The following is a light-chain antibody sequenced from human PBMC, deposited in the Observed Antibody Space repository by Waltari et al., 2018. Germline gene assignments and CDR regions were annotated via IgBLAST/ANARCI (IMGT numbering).Light chain of an antibody. CDR3: QQYNNWQWT. CDR2: GAS. CDR1: QSVSSN. V-gene: IGKV3-15*01. J-gene: IGKJ1*01. Sequence: EIVMTQSPATLSVSPGERATLSCRASQSVSSNLAGYQQKPGQAPRLLLYGASTRATGIPARFSGSGSGTEFTLTISSLQSEDFAVYYCQQYNNWQWTFGQGTKVEIK.